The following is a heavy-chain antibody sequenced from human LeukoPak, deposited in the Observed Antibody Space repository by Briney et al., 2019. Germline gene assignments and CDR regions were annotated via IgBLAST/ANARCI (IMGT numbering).Heavy chain of an antibody. D-gene: IGHD4-17*01. CDR3: ARDYDYGFDN. Sequence: GGSLRLSCAASGFTFSSYAMTWVRQAPGKGLEWISHIRGSGTTDYADSVKGRFTISRDNAKNSLYLQLSSLRAEDTAVYYCARDYDYGFDNWGQGTLVTVSS. V-gene: IGHV3-48*01. CDR1: GFTFSSYA. CDR2: IRGSGTT. J-gene: IGHJ4*02.